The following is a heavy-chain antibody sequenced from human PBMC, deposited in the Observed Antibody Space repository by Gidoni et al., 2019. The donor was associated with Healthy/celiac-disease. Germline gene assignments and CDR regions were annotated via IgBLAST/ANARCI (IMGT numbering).Heavy chain of an antibody. J-gene: IGHJ4*02. Sequence: QVQLVESGGGVVQPGRSLRLSCAASGFTFRSYGMHWVRQAPGKGLEWVAVISYDGSNKYYADSVKGRFTISRDNSKNTLYLQMNSLRAEDTAVYYCAKGGYSGYDLAFDYWGQGTLVTVSS. CDR3: AKGGYSGYDLAFDY. D-gene: IGHD5-12*01. CDR2: ISYDGSNK. V-gene: IGHV3-30*18. CDR1: GFTFRSYG.